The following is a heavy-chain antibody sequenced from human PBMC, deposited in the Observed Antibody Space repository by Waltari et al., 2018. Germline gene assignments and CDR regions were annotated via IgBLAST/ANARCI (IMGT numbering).Heavy chain of an antibody. CDR1: GGPFSSYA. J-gene: IGHJ4*02. D-gene: IGHD3-16*01. Sequence: QVQLVQSGAEVKKPGSPVKVSCKASGGPFSSYAISWVRQAPGQGLEWMGGMIRIYGTTDNAQEEQGRITITAGEAKSTTYKVLSSLSSEDTAVYYWERGGGEMATMNGVFDYWGQGTLVTVSS. V-gene: IGHV1-69*12. CDR2: MIRIYGTT. CDR3: ERGGGEMATMNGVFDY.